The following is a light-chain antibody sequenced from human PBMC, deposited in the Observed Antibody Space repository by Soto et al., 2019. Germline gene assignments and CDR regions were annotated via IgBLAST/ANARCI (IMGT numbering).Light chain of an antibody. J-gene: IGKJ1*01. CDR1: QSVSSSH. Sequence: EIVLNQSPCTLSLSPGERDTLSCRASQSVSSSHLAWYQQKPGQAPRLLIYGASTRATGIPARFSGSGSGTEFTLTISRLEPEDFAVYYCQQYGSSPGTFGQGTKVDIK. CDR2: GAS. CDR3: QQYGSSPGT. V-gene: IGKV3-20*01.